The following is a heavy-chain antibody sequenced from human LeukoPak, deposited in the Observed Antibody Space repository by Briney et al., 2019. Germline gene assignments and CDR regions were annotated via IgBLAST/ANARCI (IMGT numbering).Heavy chain of an antibody. CDR1: GFTFSGHW. Sequence: GGSLRLSCTASGFTFSGHWIHWVRQPPGMGLVWVSRINERGTDSMYAESVKGRFTISRDNAKDTVYLQMNSLRAEDTAVYYCVRDETLWTLDWWGQGTLVSVSS. V-gene: IGHV3-74*03. CDR2: INERGTDS. D-gene: IGHD1-1*01. J-gene: IGHJ4*02. CDR3: VRDETLWTLDW.